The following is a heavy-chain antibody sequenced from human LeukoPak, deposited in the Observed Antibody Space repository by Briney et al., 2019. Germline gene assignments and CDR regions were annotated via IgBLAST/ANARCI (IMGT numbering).Heavy chain of an antibody. CDR3: ARDPDENYYYYGMDV. J-gene: IGHJ6*02. Sequence: GASVKVSCTASGYTFTNYAMHWVRQAPGQRLEWMGWISAYNGNTNYAQKLQGRVTMTTDTSTSTAYMELRSLRSDDTAVYYCARDPDENYYYYGMDVWGQGTTVTVSS. CDR2: ISAYNGNT. D-gene: IGHD1-14*01. CDR1: GYTFTNYA. V-gene: IGHV1-18*01.